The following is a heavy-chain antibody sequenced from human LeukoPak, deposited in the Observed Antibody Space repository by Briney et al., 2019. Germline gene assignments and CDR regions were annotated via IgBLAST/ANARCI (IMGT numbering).Heavy chain of an antibody. V-gene: IGHV3-48*04. Sequence: GGSLRLSCAASGFTFSSYSMNWVRQAPGKGLEWISFISSSGRKIYYTDSVKGRFTISRDNAKNSLYLQMNSLRAEDTAVYYCAELGITMIGGVWGKGTTVTISS. J-gene: IGHJ6*04. CDR3: AELGITMIGGV. D-gene: IGHD3-10*02. CDR1: GFTFSSYS. CDR2: ISSSGRKI.